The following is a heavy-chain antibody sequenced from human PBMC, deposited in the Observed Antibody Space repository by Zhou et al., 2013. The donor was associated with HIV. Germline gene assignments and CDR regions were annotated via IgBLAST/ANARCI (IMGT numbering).Heavy chain of an antibody. CDR2: IYTSGST. J-gene: IGHJ2*01. V-gene: IGHV4-4*09. Sequence: QVQLQESGPGLVKPSETLSLTCTVSGGSISSYYWSWIRQPPGKGLEWIGYIYTSGSTNYNPSLKSRVTISVDSSKSQLSLKLSSVTASDTAVYYCARPRLPFWNFDLWGLAPWSLSPQ. CDR1: GGSISSYY. CDR3: ARPRLPFWNFDL.